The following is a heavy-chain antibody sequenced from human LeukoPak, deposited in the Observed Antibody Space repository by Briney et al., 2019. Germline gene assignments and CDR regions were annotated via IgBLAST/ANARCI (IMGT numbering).Heavy chain of an antibody. Sequence: SETLSLTCTVSGASLNDYYWSWIRQPPGKALEWIGFIHSSGSANSNPSLTSRVTISIDTSKHQFSLNLRSLTAADTAVYFCASGAADGYNFGFDYWGQGTLAAVSS. CDR2: IHSSGSA. V-gene: IGHV4-59*12. CDR1: GASLNDYY. D-gene: IGHD5-24*01. J-gene: IGHJ4*02. CDR3: ASGAADGYNFGFDY.